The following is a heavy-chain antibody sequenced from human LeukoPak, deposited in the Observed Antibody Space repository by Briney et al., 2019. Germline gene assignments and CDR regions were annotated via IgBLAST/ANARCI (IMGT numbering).Heavy chain of an antibody. CDR3: ARGLYDFWSGYYTWYFDH. CDR2: INHSGST. V-gene: IGHV4-34*01. D-gene: IGHD3-3*01. CDR1: GGSFSGYY. J-gene: IGHJ4*02. Sequence: SETLSLTCAVYGGSFSGYYWSWIRQPPGKGLEWIGEINHSGSTNYNPSLKSRVTISVDTSKNQFSLKLSSVTAADTAVYYCARGLYDFWSGYYTWYFDHWGQGTLVTVSS.